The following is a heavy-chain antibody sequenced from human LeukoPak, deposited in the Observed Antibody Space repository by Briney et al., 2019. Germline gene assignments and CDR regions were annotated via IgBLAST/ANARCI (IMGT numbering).Heavy chain of an antibody. J-gene: IGHJ5*02. CDR1: GGSFSGYY. CDR3: ARLGRSRNSWFDP. CDR2: INHSGST. V-gene: IGHV4-34*01. D-gene: IGHD1-26*01. Sequence: SETLSLTCAVYGGSFSGYYWSWIRQPPGKGLEWIGEINHSGSTNYNPSLKSRVTISVDTSKNQFSLKLSSVTAADTAVYYCARLGRSRNSWFDPWGQGTLVTVSS.